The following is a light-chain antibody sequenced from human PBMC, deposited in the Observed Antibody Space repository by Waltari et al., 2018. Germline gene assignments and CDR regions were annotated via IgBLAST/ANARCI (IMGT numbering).Light chain of an antibody. CDR3: CAYAGAYYFVI. Sequence: QSALTQPRSVSGSPGQSVTISCTGTSNDVGAYDYVTWYQQHPGKAPKLWIYDVRNRPSGVPSRFPGSRSGNTASLTISGLQAEDESDYYCCAYAGAYYFVIFGGGTKLTVL. CDR2: DVR. V-gene: IGLV2-11*01. CDR1: SNDVGAYDY. J-gene: IGLJ2*01.